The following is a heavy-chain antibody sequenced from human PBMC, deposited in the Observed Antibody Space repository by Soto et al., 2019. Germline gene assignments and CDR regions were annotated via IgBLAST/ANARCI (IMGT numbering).Heavy chain of an antibody. J-gene: IGHJ4*02. CDR2: IFSSGST. CDR3: AREGSYSAYNFAHGIQLWSFDF. V-gene: IGHV4-4*07. CDR1: GGSINTFY. D-gene: IGHD5-12*01. Sequence: LSLTCTVSGGSINTFYWSWVRQPAGKGLERIGRIFSSGSTSFNPSLESRVAMSVDTSKNHFSLNLSSVTAADMAVYYCAREGSYSAYNFAHGIQLWSFDFWGQGALVTVSS.